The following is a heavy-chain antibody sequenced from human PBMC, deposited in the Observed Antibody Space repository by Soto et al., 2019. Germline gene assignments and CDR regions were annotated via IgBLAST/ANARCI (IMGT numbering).Heavy chain of an antibody. CDR2: IYHSGST. J-gene: IGHJ4*02. CDR3: ARENYGGGGFDY. D-gene: IGHD4-17*01. V-gene: IGHV4-30-2*01. Sequence: NPSETLSLTCAVSGGSISSGGYSWSWIRQPPGKGLEWIGYIYHSGSTYYNPSLKSRVTISVDRSKNQFSLKLSSVTAADTAVYYCARENYGGGGFDYWGQGTLVTVSS. CDR1: GGSISSGGYS.